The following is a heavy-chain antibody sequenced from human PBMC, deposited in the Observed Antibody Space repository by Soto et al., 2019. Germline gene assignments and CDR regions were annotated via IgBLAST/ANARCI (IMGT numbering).Heavy chain of an antibody. CDR3: AREADTAMVGDYYYYYMDV. CDR1: GGSISSYY. V-gene: IGHV4-59*01. CDR2: IYYSGST. Sequence: PSETLSLTCTFSGGSISSYYWSWIRQPPGKGLERIGYIYYSGSTNYNPSLKSRVTISVDTSKNQFSLKLSSVTAADTAVYYCAREADTAMVGDYYYYYMDVWGKGTTVTVSS. J-gene: IGHJ6*03. D-gene: IGHD5-18*01.